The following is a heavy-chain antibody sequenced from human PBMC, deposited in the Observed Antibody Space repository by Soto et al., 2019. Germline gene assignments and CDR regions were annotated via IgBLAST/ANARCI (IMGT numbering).Heavy chain of an antibody. D-gene: IGHD6-13*01. J-gene: IGHJ4*02. CDR3: ARRGSSWRRYYFDY. Sequence: SETLSLTCTVSGGSISSSSYYWGWIRQPPGKGLEWIGSIYYSGSTYYNPSLKSRVTISVDTSKNQFSLKLSSVTAADTAVYYCARRGSSWRRYYFDYWGQGTLVTVSS. V-gene: IGHV4-39*01. CDR1: GGSISSSSYY. CDR2: IYYSGST.